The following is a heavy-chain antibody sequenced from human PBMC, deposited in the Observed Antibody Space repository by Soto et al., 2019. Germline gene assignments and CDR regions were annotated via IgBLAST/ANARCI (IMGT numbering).Heavy chain of an antibody. D-gene: IGHD2-2*01. CDR2: IYYSGST. Sequence: SETLSLTCTVSGGSISSSSYYWGWIRQPPGKGLEWIGSIYYSGSTYYNPSLKSRVTISVDTSKNQFSLKLSSVTAADTAVYYCARQIYTCLIGYCSSTSSYYFDYWGQGTLVTVSS. CDR1: GGSISSSSYY. J-gene: IGHJ4*02. CDR3: ARQIYTCLIGYCSSTSSYYFDY. V-gene: IGHV4-39*01.